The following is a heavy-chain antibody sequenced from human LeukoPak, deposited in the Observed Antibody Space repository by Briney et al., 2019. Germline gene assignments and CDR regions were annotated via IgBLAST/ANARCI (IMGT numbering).Heavy chain of an antibody. J-gene: IGHJ4*02. D-gene: IGHD2-21*02. V-gene: IGHV1-18*01. CDR3: ARVARTVVVTALLDY. Sequence: GSSVKVSCKASGGTFSSYAISWVRQAPGQGLEWMGWISAYNGNTNYAQKLQGRVTMTTDTSTSTAYMELRSLRSDDTAVYYCARVARTVVVTALLDYWGQGTLVTVSS. CDR2: ISAYNGNT. CDR1: GGTFSSYA.